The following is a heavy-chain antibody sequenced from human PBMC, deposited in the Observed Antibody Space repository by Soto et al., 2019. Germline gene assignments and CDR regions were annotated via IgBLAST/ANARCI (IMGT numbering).Heavy chain of an antibody. CDR1: GFTFSDYY. D-gene: IGHD3-22*01. CDR3: ASDYYDSSGYYPNSYHYGLDV. V-gene: IGHV3-11*06. J-gene: IGHJ6*02. CDR2: ISSSSSYT. Sequence: QVQLVESGGGLGKPGGSLRLSCAASGFTFSDYYMSWIRQAPGKGLEWVSYISSSSSYTDYADSVKGRFTISRDNAKNSLYLQMNSLRAEDTAVSYRASDYYDSSGYYPNSYHYGLDVWAQGTTVTVSS.